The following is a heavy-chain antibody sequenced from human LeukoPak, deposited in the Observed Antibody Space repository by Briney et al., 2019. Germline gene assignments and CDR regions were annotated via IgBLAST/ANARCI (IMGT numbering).Heavy chain of an antibody. CDR2: INHSGST. CDR1: GGSFSGYY. Sequence: PSETLSLTCAVYGGSFSGYYWSWIRQPPGKGLEWIGEINHSGSTNYNPSLKSRVAISVDTSKNQFSLKLSSVTAADTAVYYCAITYYDSSGYYFDYWGQGTLVTVSS. V-gene: IGHV4-34*01. J-gene: IGHJ4*02. CDR3: AITYYDSSGYYFDY. D-gene: IGHD3-22*01.